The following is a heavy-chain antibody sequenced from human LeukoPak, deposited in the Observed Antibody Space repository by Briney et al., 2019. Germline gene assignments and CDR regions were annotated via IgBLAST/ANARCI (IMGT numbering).Heavy chain of an antibody. CDR2: IIPMFGTT. D-gene: IGHD3-22*01. CDR1: GGTFSSYA. Sequence: SVKVSCKASGGTFSSYAISWVRQAPGQGLEWMGGIIPMFGTTNYAQQFQGRVTITADESTSTAYMELSSLRSEDTAVYYCARGSYYYDSSGYYFPDYWGQGTLVTVSS. J-gene: IGHJ4*02. V-gene: IGHV1-69*13. CDR3: ARGSYYYDSSGYYFPDY.